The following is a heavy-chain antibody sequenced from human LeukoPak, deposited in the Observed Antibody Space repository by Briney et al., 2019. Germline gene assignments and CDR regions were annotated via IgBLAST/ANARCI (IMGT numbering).Heavy chain of an antibody. Sequence: GGSLRLSCAASGFTFNSYWMHWVRQAPGKGLVWVSRINSDGSSTSYADSVKGRFTISRDNAKNTLYLQMNSLRAEDTAVYYCARVIGGYSYGYPDYWGQGTLVTVSS. CDR3: ARVIGGYSYGYPDY. D-gene: IGHD5-18*01. J-gene: IGHJ4*02. CDR2: INSDGSST. CDR1: GFTFNSYW. V-gene: IGHV3-74*01.